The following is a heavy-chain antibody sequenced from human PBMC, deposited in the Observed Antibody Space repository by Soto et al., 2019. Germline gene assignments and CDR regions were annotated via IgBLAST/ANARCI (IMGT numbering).Heavy chain of an antibody. Sequence: EVQLLESGGDLVQPGGSLRLSCAASGFTFSTYAMDWVRQAPGKGLEWVASISYDGAGTYYGDSVKGRFTISRDNSKNTLYLQMRSMGADDTAVYYSERIEVSPTDYWGQGTLVTVSS. V-gene: IGHV3-23*01. CDR1: GFTFSTYA. D-gene: IGHD3-22*01. CDR2: ISYDGAGT. CDR3: ERIEVSPTDY. J-gene: IGHJ4*02.